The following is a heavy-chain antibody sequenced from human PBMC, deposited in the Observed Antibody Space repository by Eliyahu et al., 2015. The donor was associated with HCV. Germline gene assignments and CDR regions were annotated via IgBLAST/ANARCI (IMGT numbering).Heavy chain of an antibody. D-gene: IGHD3-10*01. Sequence: EVQLVQSGAELKKTGQSLKXSCXAFGYGFATYWIXWVRQTPGKGMXWMGTIYPGXAXTKYNPSFQGQXTISADKSIRTAYLQWSSLKASDSAIYYCARRVFGSGSSKFKYFDPWGQGTQVTVSS. CDR1: GYGFATYW. J-gene: IGHJ5*02. CDR2: IYPGXAXT. V-gene: IGHV5-51*01. CDR3: ARRVFGSGSSKFKYFDP.